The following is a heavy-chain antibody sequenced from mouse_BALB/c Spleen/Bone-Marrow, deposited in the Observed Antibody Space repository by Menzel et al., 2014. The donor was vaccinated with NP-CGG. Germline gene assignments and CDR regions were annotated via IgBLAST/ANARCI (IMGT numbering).Heavy chain of an antibody. CDR1: GFDFSRYW. Sequence: LMESGGSLKLSCAASGFDFSRYWISWVRQAPGKGLEWIGEINPGSSTINYTPSLKDKFIISRDNAKNTLYLQMSKVRSEDTALYYCAPNWDRGFAYWGQGTLVTVSA. J-gene: IGHJ3*01. CDR3: APNWDRGFAY. CDR2: INPGSSTI. V-gene: IGHV4-1*02. D-gene: IGHD4-1*01.